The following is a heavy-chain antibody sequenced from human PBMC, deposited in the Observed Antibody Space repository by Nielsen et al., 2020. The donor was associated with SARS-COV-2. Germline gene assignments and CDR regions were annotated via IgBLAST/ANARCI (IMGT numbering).Heavy chain of an antibody. CDR1: GGSVSSNDW. J-gene: IGHJ6*03. CDR3: ARGDLVVVPSPLLGLWPIFYYFCLDV. Sequence: SETLSLTCAVSGGSVSSNDWWTWVRQSPGKGLEWIGEVSHSGSTNYNPSLKSRVTLSMDKSKNQFSLRLTSVSAADTAVYFCARGDLVVVPSPLLGLWPIFYYFCLDVWGKGTTVIVSS. D-gene: IGHD2-2*02. CDR2: VSHSGST. V-gene: IGHV4-4*02.